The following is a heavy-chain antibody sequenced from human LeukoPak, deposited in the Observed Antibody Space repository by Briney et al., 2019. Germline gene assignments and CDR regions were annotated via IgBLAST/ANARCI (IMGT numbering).Heavy chain of an antibody. CDR3: ARCAYYDSSGYYKKLASTKYYFDY. D-gene: IGHD3-22*01. J-gene: IGHJ4*02. CDR1: GGSIRSYY. V-gene: IGHV4-59*08. CDR2: IYYSGST. Sequence: SETLSLTCTVSGGSIRSYYWSWIRQPPGKGLEWIGYIYYSGSTKYNPSLKSRVTISVDTSKNQFSLKLSSVTAADTAVYYCARCAYYDSSGYYKKLASTKYYFDYWGQGTLVTVSS.